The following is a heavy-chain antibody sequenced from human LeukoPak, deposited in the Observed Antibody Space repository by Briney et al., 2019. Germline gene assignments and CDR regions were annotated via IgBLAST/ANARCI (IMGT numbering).Heavy chain of an antibody. CDR1: GFTVSSNY. Sequence: GGSLRLSCAASGFTVSSNYMSWVRQAPGKGLEWVSVIYSGGNTDYADSVKGRFTISRDNSKNTLYLQMGSLRAEDMAVYYCARDISYWGQGILVTVSS. V-gene: IGHV3-66*01. D-gene: IGHD1-14*01. J-gene: IGHJ4*02. CDR3: ARDISY. CDR2: IYSGGNT.